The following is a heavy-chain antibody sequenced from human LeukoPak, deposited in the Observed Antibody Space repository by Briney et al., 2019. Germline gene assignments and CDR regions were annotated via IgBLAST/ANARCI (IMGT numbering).Heavy chain of an antibody. CDR3: ARHGELWLPKTYYFDY. Sequence: GESLKISCKGSGYSFTSYWISWVRQMPGKGLEWMGRIDPSDSYTNYSPSCQGHVTISADKSISTAYLQWSSLKASDTAMYYCARHGELWLPKTYYFDYWGQGTLVTVSS. CDR1: GYSFTSYW. V-gene: IGHV5-10-1*01. D-gene: IGHD5-18*01. CDR2: IDPSDSYT. J-gene: IGHJ4*02.